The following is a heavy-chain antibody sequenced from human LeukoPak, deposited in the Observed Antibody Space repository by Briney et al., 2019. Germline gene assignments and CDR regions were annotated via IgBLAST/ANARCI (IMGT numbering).Heavy chain of an antibody. D-gene: IGHD5-24*01. CDR3: ARDGYNGNWFDP. CDR2: INHSGST. V-gene: IGHV4-34*01. CDR1: GGSFSGYY. J-gene: IGHJ5*02. Sequence: SETLSLTCAVYGGSFSGYYWSWIRQPPGKGLEWIGEINHSGSTNYNPSLKSRVTISVDRSKNQFSLKLSSVTAADTAVYYCARDGYNGNWFDPWGQGTLVTVSS.